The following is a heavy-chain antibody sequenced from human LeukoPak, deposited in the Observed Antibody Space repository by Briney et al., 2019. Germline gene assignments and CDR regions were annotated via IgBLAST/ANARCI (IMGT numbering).Heavy chain of an antibody. CDR3: AKDLERFGELLQFDY. Sequence: GGSLRLSCAAPGFTFSSYGMHWVRQAPGKGLDWVAFIRYDGSNKYYADSVKGRFTISRDNSKNTLYLQMNSLRAEDTAVYYCAKDLERFGELLQFDYWGQGTLVTVSS. CDR2: IRYDGSNK. D-gene: IGHD3-10*01. CDR1: GFTFSSYG. J-gene: IGHJ4*02. V-gene: IGHV3-30*02.